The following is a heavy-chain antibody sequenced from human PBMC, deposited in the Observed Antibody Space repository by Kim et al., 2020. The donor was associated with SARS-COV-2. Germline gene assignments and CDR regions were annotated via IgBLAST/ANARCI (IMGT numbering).Heavy chain of an antibody. CDR1: GGSISSSNW. D-gene: IGHD3-10*01. CDR2: IYHSGST. CDR3: ARANVWFGELCFFDY. V-gene: IGHV4-4*02. Sequence: SETLSLTCAVSGGSISSSNWWSWVRQPPGKGLEWIGEIYHSGSTNYNPSLKSRVTISVDKSKNQFSLKLSSVTAADTAVYYCARANVWFGELCFFDYWGQGTLVTVSS. J-gene: IGHJ4*02.